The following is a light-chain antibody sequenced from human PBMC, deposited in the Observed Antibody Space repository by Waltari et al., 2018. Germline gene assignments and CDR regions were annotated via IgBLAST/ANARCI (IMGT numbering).Light chain of an antibody. CDR3: SSYVGSNSLL. CDR2: EVN. CDR1: SSDLGGCTY. J-gene: IGLJ2*01. V-gene: IGLV2-8*01. Sequence: QSALTQPPSASGSPGQSVTISCTGTSSDLGGCTYFPWYKPHPGKAPKLMIYEVNKRPSGVPDRFSGSKSGNTASLTVSGLQAEDEADYYCSSYVGSNSLLFGGGTKLTVL.